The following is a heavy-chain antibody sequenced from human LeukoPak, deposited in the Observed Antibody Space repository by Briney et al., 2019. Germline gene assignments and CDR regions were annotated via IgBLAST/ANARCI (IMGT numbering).Heavy chain of an antibody. CDR1: GFTVSSNY. D-gene: IGHD5-12*01. CDR3: AKESGYDSPGY. Sequence: GGSLRLSCAASGFTVSSNYMSWVRQAPGKGLEWVSVIYSGGSTYYADSVKGRFTISRDNSKNTLYLQMNSLRAEDTAVYYCAKESGYDSPGYWGQGTLVTVSS. CDR2: IYSGGST. V-gene: IGHV3-66*01. J-gene: IGHJ4*02.